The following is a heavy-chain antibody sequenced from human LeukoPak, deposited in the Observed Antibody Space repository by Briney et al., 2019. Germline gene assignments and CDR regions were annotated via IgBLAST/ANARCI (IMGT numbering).Heavy chain of an antibody. V-gene: IGHV3-23*01. J-gene: IGHJ4*02. Sequence: GGSLRLSCAASGFTFSSYAMSWVRQAPGKGLEWVSGISGSVGSTYYADSVKGRFTISRDNSENTLYLQMNSLRAEDTAVYYCAKAPGATHFDYWGQGTLVTVSS. D-gene: IGHD1-26*01. CDR2: ISGSVGST. CDR1: GFTFSSYA. CDR3: AKAPGATHFDY.